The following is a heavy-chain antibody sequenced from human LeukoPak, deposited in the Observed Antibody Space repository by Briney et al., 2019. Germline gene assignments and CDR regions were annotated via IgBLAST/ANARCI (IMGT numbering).Heavy chain of an antibody. CDR2: INQDGSEK. CDR3: AREGCSGGSCYLIDY. V-gene: IGHV3-7*01. Sequence: GGSLRLSCAASGLTFSRYWMSWVRQAPGRGLEWVANINQDGSEKYYVDSVKGRFTISRDNAKNSLYLQMNSLRAEDTAAYYCAREGCSGGSCYLIDYWGQGTLVTVSS. CDR1: GLTFSRYW. D-gene: IGHD2-15*01. J-gene: IGHJ4*02.